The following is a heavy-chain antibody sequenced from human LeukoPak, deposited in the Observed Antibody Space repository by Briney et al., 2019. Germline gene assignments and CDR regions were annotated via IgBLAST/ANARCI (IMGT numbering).Heavy chain of an antibody. D-gene: IGHD5-24*01. V-gene: IGHV4-31*03. CDR2: IYYSGST. CDR1: GGSISSGGYY. Sequence: SQTLSLTCTVSGGSISSGGYYWSWIRQHPGKGLEWIGYIYYSGSTYYNPSLKSRVTISVDTSKNQFSLKLSSVTAADTAVYYCARVLRRDGYTQGSWNYWGQGTLVTVSS. CDR3: ARVLRRDGYTQGSWNY. J-gene: IGHJ4*02.